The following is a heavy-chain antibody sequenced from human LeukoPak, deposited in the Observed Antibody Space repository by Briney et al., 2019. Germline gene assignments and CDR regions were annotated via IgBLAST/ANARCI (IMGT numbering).Heavy chain of an antibody. CDR2: FDPEDGET. CDR1: GYTFTSYY. Sequence: ASVKVSCKASGYTFTSYYMHWVRQAPGKGLEWMGGFDPEDGETIYAQKFQGRVTMTEDTSTDTAYMELSSLRSEDTAVYYCATDHHYCSSTSCYSWFDPWGQGTLVTVSS. V-gene: IGHV1-24*01. J-gene: IGHJ5*02. D-gene: IGHD2-2*02. CDR3: ATDHHYCSSTSCYSWFDP.